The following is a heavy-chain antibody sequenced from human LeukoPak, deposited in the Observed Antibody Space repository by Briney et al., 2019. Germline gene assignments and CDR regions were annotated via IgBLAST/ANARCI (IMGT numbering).Heavy chain of an antibody. CDR3: ERVGLAAARRVGFHY. CDR2: INHSGST. J-gene: IGHJ4*02. D-gene: IGHD6-6*01. V-gene: IGHV4-34*01. Sequence: SETLSLTCAVYGGSFSGYYWSWIRQPPGKGLEWIGEINHSGSTNYNPSLKSRVTISVDTSKNQFSLKLSSVTAVDTAVYYCERVGLAAARRVGFHYWGQGTLVTVSS. CDR1: GGSFSGYY.